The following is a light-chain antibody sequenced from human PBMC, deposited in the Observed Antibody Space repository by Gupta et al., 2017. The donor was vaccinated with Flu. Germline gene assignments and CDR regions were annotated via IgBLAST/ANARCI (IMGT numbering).Light chain of an antibody. J-gene: IGKJ2*01. V-gene: IGKV2-30*02. CDR1: QSLAHSDGNTY. Sequence: DVVMTQSPLSLPVTLGQPASISCRSGQSLAHSDGNTYLSWFQQRPGQSPRRLIYHVSTRDSGVPDRFSGSGSGSDFTLKISRVETDDVGVYYCRQGKYWPYTFGQGTKLEIK. CDR2: HVS. CDR3: RQGKYWPYT.